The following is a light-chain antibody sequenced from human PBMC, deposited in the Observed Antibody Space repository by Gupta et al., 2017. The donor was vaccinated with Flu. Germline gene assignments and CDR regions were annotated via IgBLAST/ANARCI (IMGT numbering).Light chain of an antibody. J-gene: IGLJ1*01. CDR2: DND. V-gene: IGLV1-44*01. CDR1: TSNIGSNT. Sequence: QSVLTQPPSASGPPGQRVTIPCSGSTSNIGSNTVHWYQQLPGTAPKLLIYDNDQRPSGVPDRFSGSKSGTSASLAVSGLRSGDEGDYYCAAWDDSLDGLYVFGTGTKVSVL. CDR3: AAWDDSLDGLYV.